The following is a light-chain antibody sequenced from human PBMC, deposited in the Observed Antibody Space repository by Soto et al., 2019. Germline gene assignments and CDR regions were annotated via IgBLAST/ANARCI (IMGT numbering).Light chain of an antibody. CDR2: EVT. Sequence: QSALTQPASVSGSPGQSITISCTGTSNDVGGHNYVSWFQQHPGKVPKLMIYEVTNRPSGVSNRFSGSKSGYTASLTISGLQADDEADYHCSSYTSHYTRVFGTGTKVTVL. V-gene: IGLV2-14*01. CDR3: SSYTSHYTRV. CDR1: SNDVGGHNY. J-gene: IGLJ1*01.